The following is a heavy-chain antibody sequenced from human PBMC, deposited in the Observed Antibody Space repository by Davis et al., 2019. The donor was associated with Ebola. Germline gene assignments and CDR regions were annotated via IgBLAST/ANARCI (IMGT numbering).Heavy chain of an antibody. J-gene: IGHJ4*02. V-gene: IGHV4-34*01. Sequence: GSLTLSCAVYGGSSTGYYWSCISQLPGKGLEWIGEIYYSGTTNYNPSLKSRVPISVDNSKNQSSLKLSSVTAADTAVYYCAREGYCSGGSCDFDYWGQGTLVTVSS. CDR3: AREGYCSGGSCDFDY. CDR1: GGSSTGYY. D-gene: IGHD2-15*01. CDR2: IYYSGTT.